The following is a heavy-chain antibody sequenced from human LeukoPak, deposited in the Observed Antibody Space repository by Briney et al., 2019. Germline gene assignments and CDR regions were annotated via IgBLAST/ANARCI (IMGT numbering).Heavy chain of an antibody. D-gene: IGHD2-15*01. CDR3: VKDGRRSPPC. CDR1: GFTFSGYW. V-gene: IGHV3-74*01. J-gene: IGHJ4*02. CDR2: IRSDGSIT. Sequence: GGSLRLSCATSGFTFSGYWMSWLRQPPGKGLEWVSRIRSDGSITTYAESVTGRFTISRDNSKNTLFLQMNTLRAEDTAVYYCVKDGRRSPPCWGQGTLVTVSS.